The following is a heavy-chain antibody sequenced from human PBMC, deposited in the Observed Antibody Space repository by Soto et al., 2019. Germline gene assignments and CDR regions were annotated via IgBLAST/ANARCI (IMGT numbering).Heavy chain of an antibody. CDR2: ISAYNGNT. CDR1: GYTFTSYG. CDR3: ASLVVECQLAATRFWFDP. D-gene: IGHD2-15*01. Sequence: ASVKVSCKASGYTFTSYGISWVRQAPGQGLEWMGWISAYNGNTNYAQKLQGRVTMTTDTFTSTAYMELRSLRSDDTAVYYCASLVVECQLAATRFWFDPWGQGPRVTVSS. V-gene: IGHV1-18*04. J-gene: IGHJ5*02.